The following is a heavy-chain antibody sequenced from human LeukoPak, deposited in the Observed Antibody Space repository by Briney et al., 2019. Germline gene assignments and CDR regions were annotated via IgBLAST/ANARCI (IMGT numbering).Heavy chain of an antibody. CDR2: ISWNRGSK. Sequence: GRSLRLSCAASGFTFDDYAMHWVRQAPGKGLEWVSGISWNRGSKGYADSVKGRFTISRDNAKNSLYLQMNSLRAEDTALYYCAKDRAGVVGEDWFDPWGQGTLVTVSS. D-gene: IGHD2-15*01. CDR1: GFTFDDYA. J-gene: IGHJ5*02. V-gene: IGHV3-9*01. CDR3: AKDRAGVVGEDWFDP.